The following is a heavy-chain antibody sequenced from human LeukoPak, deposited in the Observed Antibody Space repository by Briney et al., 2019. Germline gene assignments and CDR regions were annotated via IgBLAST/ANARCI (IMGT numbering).Heavy chain of an antibody. CDR3: ARVERWLQPFDY. Sequence: ASVKVSCKASGYTLTGYYMHWVRQAPGQGLEWTGWINPNSGGTNYAQKFQGRVTMTRDTSISTAYMELSRLRSDDTAVYYCARVERWLQPFDYWGQGTLVTVSS. CDR2: INPNSGGT. J-gene: IGHJ4*02. V-gene: IGHV1-2*02. CDR1: GYTLTGYY. D-gene: IGHD5-24*01.